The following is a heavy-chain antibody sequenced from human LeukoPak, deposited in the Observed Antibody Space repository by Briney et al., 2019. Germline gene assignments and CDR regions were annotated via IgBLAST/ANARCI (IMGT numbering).Heavy chain of an antibody. V-gene: IGHV3-23*01. Sequence: GGSLRLPCAASGFSFSNYAMSWVRQAPGKGLEWVSTISGSGGSTYYADSVKGRFTISRDNSKNTVNLQMNSLGAEDTAVYYCAKADDFWSGYYRWGFDYWGQGTLVTVSS. CDR2: ISGSGGST. CDR3: AKADDFWSGYYRWGFDY. CDR1: GFSFSNYA. J-gene: IGHJ4*02. D-gene: IGHD3-3*01.